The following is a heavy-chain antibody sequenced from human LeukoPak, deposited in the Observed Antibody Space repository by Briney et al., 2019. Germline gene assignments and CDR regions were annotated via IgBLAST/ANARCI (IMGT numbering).Heavy chain of an antibody. V-gene: IGHV3-7*01. Sequence: GGSLRLSCAASGFAFSDYWMTWVRQAPGKGLEWVAHINRDGSKEHYMDSVKARFTISRDNAKNSLSLQMNSLRAEDTAMYYCLRDGGVRGYGSLDYGGQGTLVTVPS. CDR3: LRDGGVRGYGSLDY. J-gene: IGHJ4*02. CDR1: GFAFSDYW. CDR2: INRDGSKE. D-gene: IGHD3-10*01.